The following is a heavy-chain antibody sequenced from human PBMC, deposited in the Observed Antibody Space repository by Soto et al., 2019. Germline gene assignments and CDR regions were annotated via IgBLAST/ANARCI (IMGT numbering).Heavy chain of an antibody. CDR1: GFTFSSYA. CDR2: ISYDGSNK. D-gene: IGHD2-15*01. J-gene: IGHJ4*02. CDR3: ARDPAAFGGSVFDY. Sequence: QVQLVESGGGVVQPGRSLRLSCAASGFTFSSYAMHWVRQAPGKGLEWVAVISYDGSNKYYADSVKGRFTISRDNSKNTLYLQMNSLRAEDTAVYYCARDPAAFGGSVFDYWGQGTLVTVSS. V-gene: IGHV3-30-3*01.